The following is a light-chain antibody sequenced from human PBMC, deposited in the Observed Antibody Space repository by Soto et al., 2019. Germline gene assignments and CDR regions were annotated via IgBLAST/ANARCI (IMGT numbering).Light chain of an antibody. J-gene: IGKJ1*01. Sequence: DIQMTQSPSTLSASVGDRVTITCRASQSISGSLAWYQQKPGKAPKLLIYEASNLKSGVPSRFSGSESGTEYTLTISSLQPDDSASYYCQQYNGYWTFGQGTRVEIK. CDR2: EAS. CDR3: QQYNGYWT. V-gene: IGKV1-5*03. CDR1: QSISGS.